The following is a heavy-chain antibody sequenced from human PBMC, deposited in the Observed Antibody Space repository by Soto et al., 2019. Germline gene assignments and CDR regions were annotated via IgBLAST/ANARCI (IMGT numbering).Heavy chain of an antibody. Sequence: EVQLLESGGGLVQPGGSLRLSCAASGFTFSSYAMNWVRQAPGKGLEWVSAISGSGGNTYYADAVTGRFTISRDNSKNTLCLQMNSLRAEETAVYYCARGWQGDYWGQGTLVTVSS. CDR3: ARGWQGDY. CDR2: ISGSGGNT. V-gene: IGHV3-23*01. J-gene: IGHJ4*02. D-gene: IGHD6-19*01. CDR1: GFTFSSYA.